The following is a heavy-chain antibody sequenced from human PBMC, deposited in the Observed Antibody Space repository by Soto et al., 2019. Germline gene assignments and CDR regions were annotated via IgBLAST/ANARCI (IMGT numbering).Heavy chain of an antibody. D-gene: IGHD3-16*01. Sequence: QVQLQESGPGLVQPSGTLSLTCTVSGGSINGYWSWVRQPPGKGLEWIVEIHHSGSTKYNLSLKSRVTISIDKSKNQFSLNLNSVTAADTAVYYCAKHGGFYFDYWGQGTLVTVSS. V-gene: IGHV4-4*02. CDR2: IHHSGST. CDR1: GGSINGY. J-gene: IGHJ4*02. CDR3: AKHGGFYFDY.